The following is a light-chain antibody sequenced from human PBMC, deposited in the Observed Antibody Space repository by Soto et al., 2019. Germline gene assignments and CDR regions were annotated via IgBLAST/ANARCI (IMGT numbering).Light chain of an antibody. V-gene: IGLV2-8*01. CDR3: SSYAGSNNWV. J-gene: IGLJ2*01. CDR2: EVS. Sequence: QSVLTQPPSASGSLGQSVTISCTGTSSDVGGYKYVSWYQQYPGKAPKLMIYEVSKRPSGVPDRLSGSKSGNTASLTVSGLQAEDEADYYCSSYAGSNNWVFGGGTKLTVL. CDR1: SSDVGGYKY.